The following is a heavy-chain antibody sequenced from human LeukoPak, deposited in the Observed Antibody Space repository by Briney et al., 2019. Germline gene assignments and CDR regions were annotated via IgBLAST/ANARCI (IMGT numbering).Heavy chain of an antibody. CDR1: GYTFTGYY. J-gene: IGHJ4*02. Sequence: ASVKVSCKASGYTFTGYYMYWVRQAPGQGLEWMGWINPNSGGTNYAQKFQGRVTMTRDTSISTAYMELSRLRSDDTAVYYCARGSYGDSFNFDYWGQGTLVTVSS. CDR2: INPNSGGT. D-gene: IGHD4-17*01. CDR3: ARGSYGDSFNFDY. V-gene: IGHV1-2*02.